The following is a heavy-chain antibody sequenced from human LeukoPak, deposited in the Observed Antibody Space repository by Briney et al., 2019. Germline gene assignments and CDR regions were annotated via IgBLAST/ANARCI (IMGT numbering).Heavy chain of an antibody. CDR3: ARKPWDL. CDR2: IYSGGST. J-gene: IGHJ5*02. Sequence: PGGSLRLSCAASGFTVSSNYMSWVRQAPGKGLEWVSVIYSGGSTYYSDSAKCRFTISSANSKTTLYLQMNSLRAEDTAVYYCARKPWDLWGQGTLVTVSS. V-gene: IGHV3-66*02. D-gene: IGHD1-14*01. CDR1: GFTVSSNY.